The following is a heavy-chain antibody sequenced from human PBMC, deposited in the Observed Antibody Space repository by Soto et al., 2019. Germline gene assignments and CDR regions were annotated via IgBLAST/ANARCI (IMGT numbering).Heavy chain of an antibody. CDR3: ARSPRTQQLAVESQYFQH. CDR1: GGTFSSYA. V-gene: IGHV1-3*01. D-gene: IGHD6-13*01. J-gene: IGHJ1*01. CDR2: INAGNGNT. Sequence: GASVKVSCKASGGTFSSYAISWVRQAPGQRLEWMGWINAGNGNTKYSQKFQGRVTITRDTSASTAYMELSSLRSEDTAVYYCARSPRTQQLAVESQYFQHWGQGTLVTVSS.